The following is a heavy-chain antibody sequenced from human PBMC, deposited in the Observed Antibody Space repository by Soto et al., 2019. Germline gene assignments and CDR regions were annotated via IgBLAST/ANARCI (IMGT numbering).Heavy chain of an antibody. CDR1: GGSISSYY. CDR2: IYYSGST. D-gene: IGHD6-13*01. J-gene: IGHJ6*02. Sequence: SETLSLTCTVSGGSISSYYWSWIRQPPGKGLEWIGYIYYSGSTNYNPSLKSRVTISVDTSKNQFSLKLSSVTAADTAVYYCAREEAGIAAAATVIYYGMDVWGHGTTVTVSS. CDR3: AREEAGIAAAATVIYYGMDV. V-gene: IGHV4-59*01.